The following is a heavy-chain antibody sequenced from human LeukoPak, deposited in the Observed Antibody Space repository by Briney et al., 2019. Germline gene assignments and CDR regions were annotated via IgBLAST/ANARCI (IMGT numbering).Heavy chain of an antibody. CDR3: ARGVAGVYFSYYMDV. J-gene: IGHJ6*03. D-gene: IGHD1-14*01. CDR2: INPNNGDT. V-gene: IGHV1-2*02. Sequence: GASVKVSCKASGYTFTGYYMHWVRQAPGQGLEWMGWINPNNGDTHYAQKFQGRVTMTRDTSISTAYMELSRLRSDDTAVYYCARGVAGVYFSYYMDVWGKGTTVTVSS. CDR1: GYTFTGYY.